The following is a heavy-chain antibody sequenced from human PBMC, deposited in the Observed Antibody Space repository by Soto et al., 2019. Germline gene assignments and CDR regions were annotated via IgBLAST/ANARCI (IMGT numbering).Heavy chain of an antibody. CDR1: GGAFSSYA. D-gene: IGHD2-2*01. V-gene: IGHV1-69*13. Sequence: SVKVSCKASGGAFSSYAISWVRQAPGQGLEWMGGIIPIFGTANYAQKFQGRVTITADESTSTAYMELSSLRSEDTAVYYCARVPRRYCSSTSCFLARFDPWGQGTLVTVSS. CDR3: ARVPRRYCSSTSCFLARFDP. CDR2: IIPIFGTA. J-gene: IGHJ5*02.